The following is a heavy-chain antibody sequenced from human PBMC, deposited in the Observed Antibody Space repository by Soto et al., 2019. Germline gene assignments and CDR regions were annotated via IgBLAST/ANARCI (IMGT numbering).Heavy chain of an antibody. CDR1: GYAFTTYG. CDR3: ARGRCGDY. Sequence: QVHLVQSGAEVKKPGASVKVSCKGSGYAFTTYGITWVRQAPGQGLEWMGWISAHNGNTNYAQKLQGRVTVTRDISTSTAYMELRSLRSDDTAVYYCARGRCGDYWGQGALVTVSS. J-gene: IGHJ4*02. CDR2: ISAHNGNT. V-gene: IGHV1-18*01.